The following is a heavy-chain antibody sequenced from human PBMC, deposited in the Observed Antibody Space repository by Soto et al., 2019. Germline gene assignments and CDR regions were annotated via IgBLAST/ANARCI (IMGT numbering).Heavy chain of an antibody. V-gene: IGHV3-30-3*01. CDR1: GFTFSSYA. CDR3: ARGPMTTVTNYYYYYGMDV. CDR2: ISYDGSNK. Sequence: VGSLRLSCAASGFTFSSYAMHWVRQAPGKGLEWVAVISYDGSNKYYADSVKGRFTISRDNSKNTLYLQMNSLRAEDTAVYYCARGPMTTVTNYYYYYGMDVWGQGTTVNVSS. J-gene: IGHJ6*02. D-gene: IGHD4-17*01.